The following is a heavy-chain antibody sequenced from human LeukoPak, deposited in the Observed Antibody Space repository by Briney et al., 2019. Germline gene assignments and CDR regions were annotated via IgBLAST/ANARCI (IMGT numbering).Heavy chain of an antibody. CDR2: IIPIFGTA. V-gene: IGHV1-69*13. J-gene: IGHJ4*02. Sequence: ASVKVSCKASGGTFSSYAISWVRQAPGQGLEWMGGIIPIFGTANYAQKFQGRVTITADESTSTAYMELSSLRSEDTAVYYCASDSSGYPPPSQFDYWGQGTLVTVSS. CDR1: GGTFSSYA. CDR3: ASDSSGYPPPSQFDY. D-gene: IGHD3-22*01.